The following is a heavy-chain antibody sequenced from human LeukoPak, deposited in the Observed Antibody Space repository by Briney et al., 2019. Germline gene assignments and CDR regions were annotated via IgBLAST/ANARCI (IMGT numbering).Heavy chain of an antibody. Sequence: GGSLRLSCAASEFSFGSNYMTWVRQAPGKGLVWVSRINSDGSSTSYADSVKGRFTISRDNAKNTLYLQMNSLRAEDTAVYYCARPMTTVYHYYYYMDVWGKGTTVTVSS. CDR2: INSDGSST. D-gene: IGHD4-11*01. CDR1: EFSFGSNY. V-gene: IGHV3-74*01. J-gene: IGHJ6*03. CDR3: ARPMTTVYHYYYYMDV.